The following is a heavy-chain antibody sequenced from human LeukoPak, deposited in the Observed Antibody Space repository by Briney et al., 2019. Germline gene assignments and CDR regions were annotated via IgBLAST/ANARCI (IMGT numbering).Heavy chain of an antibody. CDR3: AKDPGYCSSTSCYTGHFQH. J-gene: IGHJ1*01. CDR1: GFTFDDYT. CDR2: ISWDGGST. V-gene: IGHV3-43*01. D-gene: IGHD2-2*02. Sequence: GESLRLSCAASGFTFDDYTMHWVRQAPGKGLEWVSLISWDGGSTYYADSVKGRFTISRDNSKNPLYLQMNSLRTEDTALYYCAKDPGYCSSTSCYTGHFQHWGQGTLVTVSS.